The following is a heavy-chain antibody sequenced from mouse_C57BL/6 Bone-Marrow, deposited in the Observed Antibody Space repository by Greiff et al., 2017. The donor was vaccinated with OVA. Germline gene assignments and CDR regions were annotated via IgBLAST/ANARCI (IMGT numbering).Heavy chain of an antibody. J-gene: IGHJ3*01. Sequence: EVKLQESGGGLVQPGGSMKLSCAASGFTFSDAWMDWVRQSPETGLEWVAEIRNKANNHATYYAESVKGRFTISRDDSKSSVYLQMNSLRAEDTGIYYCTADYDSWFAYWGQGTLVTVSA. V-gene: IGHV6-6*01. D-gene: IGHD2-4*01. CDR3: TADYDSWFAY. CDR1: GFTFSDAW. CDR2: IRNKANNHAT.